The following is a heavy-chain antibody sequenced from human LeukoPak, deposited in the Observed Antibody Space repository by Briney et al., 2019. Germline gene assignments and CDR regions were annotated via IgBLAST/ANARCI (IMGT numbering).Heavy chain of an antibody. D-gene: IGHD6-19*01. CDR2: IYSGGST. CDR1: GFTVSSNY. Sequence: GGSLRLSCAASGFTVSSNYMSWVRQAPGKGLEWVSVIYSGGSTYYADSVKGRFTISRDNSKNTLYLQMNSLRAEDTAVYYCARVADYYVSYSSGWYFDYWGQGTLVTVPS. CDR3: ARVADYYVSYSSGWYFDY. V-gene: IGHV3-66*01. J-gene: IGHJ4*02.